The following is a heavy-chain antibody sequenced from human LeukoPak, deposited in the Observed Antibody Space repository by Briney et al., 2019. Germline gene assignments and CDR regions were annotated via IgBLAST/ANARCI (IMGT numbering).Heavy chain of an antibody. CDR2: ISAYNGNT. J-gene: IGHJ4*02. Sequence: ASVKVSCKASGYTFTSYGISWVRQAPGQGLEWMGWISAYNGNTNYAQKLQGRVTMTTDTSTSTAYMELRSLRSEDTAVHYCARGYYYDSSGPGDYWGQGTLVTVSS. V-gene: IGHV1-18*01. CDR3: ARGYYYDSSGPGDY. D-gene: IGHD3-22*01. CDR1: GYTFTSYG.